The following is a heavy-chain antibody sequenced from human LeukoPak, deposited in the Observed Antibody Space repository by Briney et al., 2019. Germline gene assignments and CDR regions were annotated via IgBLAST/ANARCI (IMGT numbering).Heavy chain of an antibody. D-gene: IGHD3-16*01. J-gene: IGHJ4*02. Sequence: GGSLRLSCAASGFTFSSYSMNWVRQAPGKGLEWVSSISSSSSYIYYADSVKGRFTISRDNAKNTLYLQMDSLRAEDTAVYYCAREGAHYYFDYWGQGTLVTVSS. CDR2: ISSSSSYI. CDR3: AREGAHYYFDY. CDR1: GFTFSSYS. V-gene: IGHV3-21*01.